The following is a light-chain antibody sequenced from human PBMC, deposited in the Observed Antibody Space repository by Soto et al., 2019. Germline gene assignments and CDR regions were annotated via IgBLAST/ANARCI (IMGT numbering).Light chain of an antibody. J-gene: IGLJ1*01. CDR3: AAWDDSLNAYV. Sequence: VLTQPPSASETPGQRVTISCSGSSSNIGSNTVNLYQQLPGTAPKLVVYSNNQRPSGVPDRFSGSKSGSSASLAISGLQSEDEADYYCAAWDDSLNAYVFGTGTKVTVL. CDR2: SNN. CDR1: SSNIGSNT. V-gene: IGLV1-44*01.